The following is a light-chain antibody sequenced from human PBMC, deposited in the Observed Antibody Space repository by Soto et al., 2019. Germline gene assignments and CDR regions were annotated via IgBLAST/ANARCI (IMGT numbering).Light chain of an antibody. CDR2: GAS. CDR1: QSVSSN. Sequence: EIVMTQSPATLSVSPGERATLSCSASQSVSSNLAWYQQKPGQAPRLLIYGASTRATGLPARFSGSGSEPEFTLTISSLQSEDFAVYYCQQYNNWPPITFGQGTRLEIK. J-gene: IGKJ5*01. V-gene: IGKV3-15*01. CDR3: QQYNNWPPIT.